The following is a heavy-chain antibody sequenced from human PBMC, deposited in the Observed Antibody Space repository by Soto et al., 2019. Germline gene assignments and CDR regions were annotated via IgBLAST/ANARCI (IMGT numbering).Heavy chain of an antibody. V-gene: IGHV1-8*01. J-gene: IGHJ4*02. CDR3: AGTLYGDNVDY. CDR2: MNHKSGNS. D-gene: IGHD4-17*01. CDR1: GYTFTSYD. Sequence: QVQLVQSGAEVKKPGASVKVSCKASGYTFTSYDINWLRQATGQGLAWMGWMNHKSGNSGYAQKFQGRVTMTRNTSISTAYQELSSLRSADTAVYSCAGTLYGDNVDYWGPGTLVTFSS.